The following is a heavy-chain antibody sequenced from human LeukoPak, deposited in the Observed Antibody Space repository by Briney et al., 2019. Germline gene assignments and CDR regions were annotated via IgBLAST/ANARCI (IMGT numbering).Heavy chain of an antibody. D-gene: IGHD3-10*01. V-gene: IGHV4-31*03. Sequence: PSETLSLTCTVSGGSISSGGYYWSWIRQHPGKGLEWIGYIYYSGSTYYDPSLKSRVTISVDTSKNQFSLKLSSVTAADTAVYYCAAYMVRGVSNWFDPCGQGTLVTVSS. CDR3: AAYMVRGVSNWFDP. CDR1: GGSISSGGYY. CDR2: IYYSGST. J-gene: IGHJ5*02.